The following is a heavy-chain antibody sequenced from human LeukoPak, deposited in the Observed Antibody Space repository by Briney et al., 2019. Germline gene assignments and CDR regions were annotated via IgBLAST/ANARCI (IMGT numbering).Heavy chain of an antibody. CDR2: IYNDGSNK. V-gene: IGHV3-30*02. CDR3: ARDLHPWAGDY. CDR1: GFTFSRYG. J-gene: IGHJ4*02. Sequence: GGSLRLSCAASGFTFSRYGMHWVRQATGKGLEWVSFIYNDGSNKYYADSVKGRFTISRDNSRNTLFLEMYSLTTEDTAMYFCARDLHPWAGDYWGQGTLVTVSS.